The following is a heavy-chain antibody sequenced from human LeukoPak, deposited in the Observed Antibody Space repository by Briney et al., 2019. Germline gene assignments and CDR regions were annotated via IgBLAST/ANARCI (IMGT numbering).Heavy chain of an antibody. D-gene: IGHD3-3*02. CDR3: ARVGDHFHWYLDL. CDR2: LYSGSDT. J-gene: IGHJ2*01. Sequence: GGSLRLSCAASGFSVSLNYMNWVRQAPGKGLEWVSILYSGSDTYCADSVKGRFTISRDSSKNMLFLHMNSLRAEDTAVYCARVGDHFHWYLDLWGRGTLVTVSS. V-gene: IGHV3-53*01. CDR1: GFSVSLNY.